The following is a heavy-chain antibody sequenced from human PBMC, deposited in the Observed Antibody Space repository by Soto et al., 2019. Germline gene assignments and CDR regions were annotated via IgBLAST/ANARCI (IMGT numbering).Heavy chain of an antibody. CDR1: GFTFSSYA. Sequence: PGGSLRLSCAASGFTFSSYAMSWVRQAPGKGLEWVSGISSGGGSISYADSVKGRFTISRDNAKNTLYLQMNSLRAEDTAVYYCARGTQTTVTTRLFDCWGQGTLVTVSS. J-gene: IGHJ4*02. V-gene: IGHV3-23*01. CDR2: ISSGGGSI. CDR3: ARGTQTTVTTRLFDC. D-gene: IGHD4-17*01.